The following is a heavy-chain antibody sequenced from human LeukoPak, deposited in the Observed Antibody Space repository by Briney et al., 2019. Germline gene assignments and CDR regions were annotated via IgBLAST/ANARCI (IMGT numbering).Heavy chain of an antibody. CDR3: ARDQLVVVPAAVDYYYYYGMDV. CDR1: GFTFSSYS. J-gene: IGHJ6*02. D-gene: IGHD2-2*01. Sequence: GGSLRLSCAASGFTFSSYSMNWVRQAPGKGLKWVSSISSSSSYIYYADSVKGRFTISRDNAKNSLYLQMNSLRAEDTAVYYCARDQLVVVPAAVDYYYYYGMDVWGQGTTVTVSS. CDR2: ISSSSSYI. V-gene: IGHV3-21*01.